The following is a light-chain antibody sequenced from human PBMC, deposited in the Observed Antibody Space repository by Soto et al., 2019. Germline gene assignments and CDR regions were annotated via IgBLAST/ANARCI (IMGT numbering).Light chain of an antibody. V-gene: IGKV1-17*01. CDR3: QQYTNWPPIT. CDR2: AAS. Sequence: GCRVTITGRASQGIRNDLGWYQEKPGKAPKRLIYAASSLQSGVPSRFSGSGSGTAFTLTIRSLQSEDFAVYYCQQYTNWPPITVCQWTRLEIK. J-gene: IGKJ5*01. CDR1: QGIRND.